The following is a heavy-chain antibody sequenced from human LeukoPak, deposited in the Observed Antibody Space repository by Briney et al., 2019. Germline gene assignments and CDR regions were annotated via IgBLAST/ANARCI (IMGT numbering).Heavy chain of an antibody. CDR1: GFTFGNYW. D-gene: IGHD1/OR15-1a*01. V-gene: IGHV3-7*01. CDR2: IKQDGSEI. CDR3: ARENRPNAFDI. J-gene: IGHJ3*02. Sequence: GGSLRLSCAASGFTFGNYWMNWVRQAPGKGLEWVANIKQDGSEIQYVDSVKGRFTVSRDNAKNSLYLQMNSLRAEDTAVFYCARENRPNAFDIWGLGTMVTVSS.